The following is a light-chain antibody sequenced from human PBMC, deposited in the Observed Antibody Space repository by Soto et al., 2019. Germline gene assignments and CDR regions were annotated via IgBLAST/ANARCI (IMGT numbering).Light chain of an antibody. J-gene: IGKJ5*01. CDR1: QSVSSY. CDR3: QQYSDWPSIT. V-gene: IGKV3-15*01. CDR2: GVS. Sequence: EIVMTQSPETVSVSAGERATLSCRATQSVSSYLAWYQLKPGQAPRLLIYGVSTRATGIPARFSGSGSGTEFTLTISSLQSEDVAVYYCQQYSDWPSITFGQGTRLEIK.